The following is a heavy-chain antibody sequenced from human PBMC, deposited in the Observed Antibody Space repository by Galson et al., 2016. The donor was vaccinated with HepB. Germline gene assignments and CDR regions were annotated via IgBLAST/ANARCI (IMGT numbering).Heavy chain of an antibody. V-gene: IGHV3-23*01. CDR2: SGSGGPT. CDR1: GFTFSSYA. CDR3: AKSVLEYDILTGYYRRGADY. D-gene: IGHD3-9*01. J-gene: IGHJ4*02. Sequence: SLRLSCAASGFTFSSYAMRWVRQAPGKGLEWVSSSGSGGPTYYADSVTGRFTISRDNSKHTLLLKLHSLRAYDKAVYYCAKSVLEYDILTGYYRRGADYWGQGTLVTVSS.